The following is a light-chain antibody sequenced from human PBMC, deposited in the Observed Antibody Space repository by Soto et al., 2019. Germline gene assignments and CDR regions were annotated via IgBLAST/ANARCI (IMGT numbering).Light chain of an antibody. CDR2: SSN. J-gene: IGLJ2*01. Sequence: QSVLTQPPSASGTPGQRVTISCSGSSSNIGSNSVNWYQQLPGTAPKLLMYSSNQRPSGVPDRFSGSKAGTSASLAISGLQSEEEAYYYCAAWDDSLNGVVFGGGTKLTVL. CDR1: SSNIGSNS. CDR3: AAWDDSLNGVV. V-gene: IGLV1-44*01.